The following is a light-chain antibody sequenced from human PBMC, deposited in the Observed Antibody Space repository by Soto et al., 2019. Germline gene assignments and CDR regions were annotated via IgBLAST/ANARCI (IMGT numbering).Light chain of an antibody. V-gene: IGKV1-27*01. J-gene: IGKJ4*01. CDR3: QKYNSAPLT. CDR2: ATS. CDR1: QGIAPY. Sequence: DVQMTQSPSPLSAFVGDRVTITCRASQGIAPYLAWFQQKPGKVPKLLIYATSTLQSGVPSRFSGSGSGTDFTLTINSRQPEDVGTYYCQKYNSAPLTFGGGTKVEIK.